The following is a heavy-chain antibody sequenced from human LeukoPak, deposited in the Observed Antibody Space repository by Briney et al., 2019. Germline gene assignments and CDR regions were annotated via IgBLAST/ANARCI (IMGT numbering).Heavy chain of an antibody. D-gene: IGHD1-20*01. Sequence: SETLSLTCTVSGGSISSSSYYWGWIRQPPGKGLEWIASIYYSGSTYYNPSLKSRVTISVDTSKNQFSLKLSSVTAADTAVYYCARRTVHLSGTGVDFDYWGQGTLVTVSS. J-gene: IGHJ4*02. V-gene: IGHV4-39*07. CDR2: IYYSGST. CDR3: ARRTVHLSGTGVDFDY. CDR1: GGSISSSSYY.